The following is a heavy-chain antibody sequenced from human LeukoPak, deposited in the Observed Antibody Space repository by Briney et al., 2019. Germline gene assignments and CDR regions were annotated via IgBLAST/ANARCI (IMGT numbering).Heavy chain of an antibody. CDR3: ARFDYDSSGYGTFDY. Sequence: SVRVSCKASGGTFSSYAISWVRQAPGQGLEWMGRIIPILGIANYAQKFQGRVTITADKSTSTDYMELSSLRSEDTAVYYCARFDYDSSGYGTFDYWGQGTLVTVSS. CDR2: IIPILGIA. J-gene: IGHJ4*02. CDR1: GGTFSSYA. D-gene: IGHD3-22*01. V-gene: IGHV1-69*04.